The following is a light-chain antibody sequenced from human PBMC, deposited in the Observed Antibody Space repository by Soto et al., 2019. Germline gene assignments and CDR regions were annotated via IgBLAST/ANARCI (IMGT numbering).Light chain of an antibody. CDR2: EGH. CDR1: SGFVGSFSL. J-gene: IGLJ2*01. CDR3: AAWDDSLRGVV. Sequence: QSALAQPASVSGSPGQSITISCTGTSGFVGSFSLVSWYQQHPGKAPKVMISEGHRRPSGVPDRFSGSKSGTSASLAISGLRSDDEADYYCAAWDDSLRGVVFGGGTKVTVL. V-gene: IGLV2-14*02.